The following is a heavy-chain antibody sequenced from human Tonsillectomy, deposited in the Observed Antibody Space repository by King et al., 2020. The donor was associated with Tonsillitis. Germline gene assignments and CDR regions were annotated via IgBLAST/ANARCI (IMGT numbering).Heavy chain of an antibody. J-gene: IGHJ4*02. V-gene: IGHV3-15*01. CDR1: GFTFSNAW. Sequence: VQLVESGGGLVKPGGSLRLSCAASGFTFSNAWMSWVRQAPGKGLEWVGRIKSKTDGGTTDYAAPVKGRFTISRDDSKTTLYLQMNSLKTEDTAVYYCTTGRSRYSYGLQERFDYWGQGTLVTVSS. D-gene: IGHD5-18*01. CDR3: TTGRSRYSYGLQERFDY. CDR2: IKSKTDGGTT.